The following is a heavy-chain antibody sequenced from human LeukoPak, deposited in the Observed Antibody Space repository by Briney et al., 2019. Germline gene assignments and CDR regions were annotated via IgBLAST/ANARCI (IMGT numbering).Heavy chain of an antibody. J-gene: IGHJ4*02. CDR3: ARHISSAFDS. V-gene: IGHV4-39*01. D-gene: IGHD3-3*02. Sequence: KPSETLSLTYTVSGASISNINYSWAWIRQPPGKGLEWIGNIYYNGSTYYSPSLKSRVTISVDTSKNQFSLKLSSVIAADTAVYYCARHISSAFDSRGQGTLVTVSS. CDR1: GASISNINYS. CDR2: IYYNGST.